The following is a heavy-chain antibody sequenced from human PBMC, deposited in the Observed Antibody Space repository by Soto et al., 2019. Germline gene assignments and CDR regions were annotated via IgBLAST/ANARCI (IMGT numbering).Heavy chain of an antibody. CDR2: IIHIFGTA. J-gene: IGHJ5*02. D-gene: IGHD1-26*01. CDR3: ARAIVGPTTTGWLDP. Sequence: QVQLVQSGAEVKKPGSSVKVSCKASGGTFSRYEITWVRQDPGQGLEWMGGIIHIFGTANYAQKFQGRVTITADESTSTAYMELSSLRFEDTAVYYCARAIVGPTTTGWLDPWGQGTLVTVSS. CDR1: GGTFSRYE. V-gene: IGHV1-69*01.